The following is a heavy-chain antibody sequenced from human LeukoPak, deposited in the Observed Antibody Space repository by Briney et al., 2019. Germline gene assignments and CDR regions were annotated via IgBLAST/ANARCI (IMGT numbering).Heavy chain of an antibody. Sequence: SETLSLTCAVSGGSISSGSYYRSWIRQPAGKGLEWIGRIYTSGSTNYNPSLKSRVTISVDTSKNQFSLKLSSVTAADTAVYYCARDNPYGGNVHDYWGQGTLVTVSS. J-gene: IGHJ4*02. D-gene: IGHD4-23*01. CDR3: ARDNPYGGNVHDY. CDR2: IYTSGST. CDR1: GGSISSGSYY. V-gene: IGHV4-61*02.